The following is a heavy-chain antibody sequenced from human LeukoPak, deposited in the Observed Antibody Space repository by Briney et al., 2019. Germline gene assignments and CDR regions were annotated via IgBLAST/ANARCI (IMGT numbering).Heavy chain of an antibody. CDR3: ARGENLWFGDY. Sequence: SETLSLTCTVSGGSISSYYWSWIRQPPGKGLEWIGEINHSGSTNYNPSLKSRVTISVDTSKNQFSLKVSSVTAADTAVYYCARGENLWFGDYWGQGTLVTVSS. CDR2: INHSGST. CDR1: GGSISSYY. D-gene: IGHD3-10*01. J-gene: IGHJ4*02. V-gene: IGHV4-34*01.